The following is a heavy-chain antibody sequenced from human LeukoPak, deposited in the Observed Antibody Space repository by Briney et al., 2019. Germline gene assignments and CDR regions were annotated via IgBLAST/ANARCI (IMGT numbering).Heavy chain of an antibody. V-gene: IGHV5-51*01. CDR1: YW. CDR2: IYPGDSDT. CDR3: ARLGRGDWDYFDY. Sequence: YWSWIRQPPGKGLEWLGYIYPGDSDTRYSPSFQGQVTISADKSISTAYLQWSSLKASDTAMYYCARLGRGDWDYFDYWGQGTLVTVSS. D-gene: IGHD3-10*01. J-gene: IGHJ4*02.